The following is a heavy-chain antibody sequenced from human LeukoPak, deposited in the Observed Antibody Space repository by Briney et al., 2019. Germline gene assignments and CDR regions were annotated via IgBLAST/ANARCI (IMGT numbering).Heavy chain of an antibody. CDR3: AKEASSGPLDY. CDR2: ISVSGGGT. D-gene: IGHD2-15*01. CDR1: GFTFSTYA. Sequence: QAGGSLRLSCAASGFTFSTYAMSWVRQAPGKGLEWVSGISVSGGGTYYADSVKSRFTISRDNSRNTLYLQMSSLRVEDTAIYYCAKEASSGPLDYWGQGTLVTVSS. V-gene: IGHV3-23*01. J-gene: IGHJ4*02.